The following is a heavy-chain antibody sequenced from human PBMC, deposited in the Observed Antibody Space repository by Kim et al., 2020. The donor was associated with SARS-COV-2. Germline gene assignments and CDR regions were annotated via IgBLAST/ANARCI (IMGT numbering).Heavy chain of an antibody. CDR3: ARDGSINYGEFDY. Sequence: YADSVKGRFTISRDNSKNTLYLQMNSLRAEDTAVYYCARDGSINYGEFDYWGQGTLVTVSS. D-gene: IGHD4-17*01. V-gene: IGHV3-30*01. J-gene: IGHJ4*02.